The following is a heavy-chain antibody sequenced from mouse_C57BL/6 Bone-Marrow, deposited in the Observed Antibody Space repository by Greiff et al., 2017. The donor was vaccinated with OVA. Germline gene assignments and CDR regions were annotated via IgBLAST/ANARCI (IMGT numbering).Heavy chain of an antibody. D-gene: IGHD1-1*01. J-gene: IGHJ3*01. CDR2: INPSNGGT. CDR3: ASPGGYYGVFAY. CDR1: GYTFTSYW. V-gene: IGHV1-53*01. Sequence: QVQLQQPGTELVKPGASVKLSCKASGYTFTSYWMHWVKQRPGQGLEWIGNINPSNGGTNYNEKFKSKATLTVDKSSSTAYMQLSSLTSEDSAVYFCASPGGYYGVFAYWGQGTLVTVSA.